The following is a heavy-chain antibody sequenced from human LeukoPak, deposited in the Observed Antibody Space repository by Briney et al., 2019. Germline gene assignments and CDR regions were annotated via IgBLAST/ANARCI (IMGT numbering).Heavy chain of an antibody. V-gene: IGHV1-2*02. Sequence: ASVKVSCKASGYTFTGYYMHWVRQAPGQGLEWMGWINPNSGGTNYAQKFQGRVTMTRDTSISTAYMELSRLRSDDTAVYYCARELYDILTGYYPPQWWFDPWGQGTLVTVSS. CDR3: ARELYDILTGYYPPQWWFDP. J-gene: IGHJ5*02. CDR1: GYTFTGYY. D-gene: IGHD3-9*01. CDR2: INPNSGGT.